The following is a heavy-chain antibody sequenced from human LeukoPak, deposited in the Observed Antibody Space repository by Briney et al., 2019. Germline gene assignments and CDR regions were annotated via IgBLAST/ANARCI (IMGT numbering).Heavy chain of an antibody. D-gene: IGHD3-22*01. Sequence: KPSETLSLTCTVSGGSISSYYWSWIRQPPGKGLEWIGYIYYSGSTNYNPSLKSRVTISIDTSKNEVSLMLTSVTAADTAVYYCASDSISMNAFDAWGQGTMVTVSS. CDR3: ASDSISMNAFDA. V-gene: IGHV4-59*01. CDR2: IYYSGST. CDR1: GGSISSYY. J-gene: IGHJ3*01.